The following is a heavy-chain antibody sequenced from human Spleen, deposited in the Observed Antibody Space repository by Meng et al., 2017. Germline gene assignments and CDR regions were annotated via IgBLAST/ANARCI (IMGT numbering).Heavy chain of an antibody. V-gene: IGHV1-69*13. J-gene: IGHJ4*02. CDR1: GGTFRTYA. CDR2: IIPIFGTA. Sequence: SVKVSCKASGGTFRTYAISWVRQAPGQGLEWMGGIIPIFGTANYAQKFQGRVTITADESTSTAYMELSSLRSEDTAVYYCARTTTNYYDSSGYYYETTFDYWGQGTLVTVSS. D-gene: IGHD3-22*01. CDR3: ARTTTNYYDSSGYYYETTFDY.